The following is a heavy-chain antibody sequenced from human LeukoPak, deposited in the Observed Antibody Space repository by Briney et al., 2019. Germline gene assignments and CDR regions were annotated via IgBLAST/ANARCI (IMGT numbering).Heavy chain of an antibody. J-gene: IGHJ4*02. CDR2: IRYDGSNK. CDR3: AKGKDYDYVWGSYKARGYYFDY. CDR1: GFTLSSYG. V-gene: IGHV3-30*02. Sequence: PGGSLRLSCAASGFTLSSYGMHWVRQAPGTGLEWVAFIRYDGSNKYYADSVKGRFTISRDNSKNTLYLQTNSLRAEDTAVDYSAKGKDYDYVWGSYKARGYYFDYWGQGTLVTVSS. D-gene: IGHD3-16*01.